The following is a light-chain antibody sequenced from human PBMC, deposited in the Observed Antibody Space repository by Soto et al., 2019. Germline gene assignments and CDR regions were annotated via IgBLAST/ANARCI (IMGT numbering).Light chain of an antibody. Sequence: DIQLTQSPSFLSASVGHTVTITCRASEDISTSLAWYQQKPGMAPKLLIYAASTLHSGVPSRFSGSGSGTEFTLTISGLQPEDFATYSCQQVNGYPFTFGGGTKVQIK. CDR2: AAS. V-gene: IGKV1-9*01. CDR3: QQVNGYPFT. J-gene: IGKJ4*01. CDR1: EDISTS.